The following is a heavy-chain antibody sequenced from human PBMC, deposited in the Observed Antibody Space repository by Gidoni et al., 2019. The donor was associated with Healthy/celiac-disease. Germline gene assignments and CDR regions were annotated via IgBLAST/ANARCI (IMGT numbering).Heavy chain of an antibody. CDR3: ARNTVTTPLYWFYGMDV. Sequence: QVQLQESGPGLVKPSQTLSLTCTVPGGSTSSGSYYWSWIRQPAGKGLEWIGRIYTSGSTNYNPSLKSRVTISVDTSKNQCSLKLSSVTSADTAVYYCARNTVTTPLYWFYGMDVWGQGTTVTVSS. CDR2: IYTSGST. D-gene: IGHD4-17*01. V-gene: IGHV4-61*02. J-gene: IGHJ6*02. CDR1: GGSTSSGSYY.